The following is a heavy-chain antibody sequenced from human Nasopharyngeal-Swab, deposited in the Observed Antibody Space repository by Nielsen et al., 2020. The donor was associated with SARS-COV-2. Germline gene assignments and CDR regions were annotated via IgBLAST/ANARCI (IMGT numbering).Heavy chain of an antibody. CDR3: AKDAGGSGSYYDGYFQH. V-gene: IGHV3-23*01. CDR2: ISGSGGST. J-gene: IGHJ1*01. D-gene: IGHD1-26*01. CDR1: GFTFSSYA. Sequence: GESLKISCAASGFTFSSYAMSWVRQAPGKGLEWVSAISGSGGSTYYADSVKGRFTISRDNSKNTLYLQINSLRAEDTAGYYCAKDAGGSGSYYDGYFQHWGQGTLVTVSS.